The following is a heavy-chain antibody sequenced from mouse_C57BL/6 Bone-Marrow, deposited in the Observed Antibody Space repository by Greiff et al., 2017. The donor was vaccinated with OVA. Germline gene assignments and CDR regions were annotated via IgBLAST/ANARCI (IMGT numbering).Heavy chain of an antibody. CDR2: IYPRSGNT. J-gene: IGHJ2*01. Sequence: QVQLVESGAELARPGASVKLSCKASGYTFTSYGISWVKQRTGQGLEWIGEIYPRSGNTYYNEKFKGKATLTADKSSSTAYMELRSLTSEDSAVYFCARGDYYGSNHFDYWGQGTTPTGPS. CDR3: ARGDYYGSNHFDY. D-gene: IGHD1-1*01. CDR1: GYTFTSYG. V-gene: IGHV1-81*01.